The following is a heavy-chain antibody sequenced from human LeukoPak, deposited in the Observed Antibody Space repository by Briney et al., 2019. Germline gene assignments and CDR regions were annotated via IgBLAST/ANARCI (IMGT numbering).Heavy chain of an antibody. D-gene: IGHD2-15*01. CDR2: IYYSGST. J-gene: IGHJ4*02. CDR3: ARSPLWCGGSCYFDY. V-gene: IGHV4-59*01. CDR1: GGSISSYY. Sequence: SETLSLTYTVSGGSISSYYWSWIRQPPGKGLEWIGYIYYSGSTNYNPSLKSRVTISVDTSKNQFSLKLSSVTAADTAVYYCARSPLWCGGSCYFDYWGQGTLVTVSS.